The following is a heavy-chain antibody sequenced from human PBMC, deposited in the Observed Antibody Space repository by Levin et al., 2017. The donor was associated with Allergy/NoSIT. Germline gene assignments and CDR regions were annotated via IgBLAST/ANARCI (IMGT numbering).Heavy chain of an antibody. Sequence: SETLSLTCTVSGGSISSYYWSWIRQPPGKGLEWIGYIYYSGSTNYNPSLKSRVTISVDTSKNQFSLKLSSVTAADTAVYYCARHFVWIPGSHPPYQYYYYMDVWGKGTTVTVSS. V-gene: IGHV4-59*08. CDR2: IYYSGST. CDR3: ARHFVWIPGSHPPYQYYYYMDV. D-gene: IGHD3-10*01. CDR1: GGSISSYY. J-gene: IGHJ6*03.